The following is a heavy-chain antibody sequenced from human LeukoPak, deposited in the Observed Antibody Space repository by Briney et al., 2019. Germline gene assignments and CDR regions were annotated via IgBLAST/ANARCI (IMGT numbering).Heavy chain of an antibody. CDR2: IRYDGSNK. J-gene: IGHJ3*02. Sequence: GGSLRLTCAASGFTFSSYGMHWVRQAPGKGLEWVAFIRYDGSNKYYADSVKGRFTISRDNSKNTLYLQMNSLRDEDTAVYYCARGLRDSWNAFDIWGQGTMVTVSS. CDR1: GFTFSSYG. CDR3: ARGLRDSWNAFDI. D-gene: IGHD6-13*01. V-gene: IGHV3-30*02.